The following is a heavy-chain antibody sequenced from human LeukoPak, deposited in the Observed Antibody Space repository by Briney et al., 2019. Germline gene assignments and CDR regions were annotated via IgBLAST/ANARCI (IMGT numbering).Heavy chain of an antibody. V-gene: IGHV3-7*01. CDR1: GFTFTSYW. CDR3: ARMYCSATSCYTDAFDI. J-gene: IGHJ3*02. D-gene: IGHD2-2*02. CDR2: IKQEGSEK. Sequence: PGGSLRLSCAASGFTFTSYWMSWVRQAPGKGLEWVANIKQEGSEKYYVGSVKGRFTISRDNAKNSVYLQMNSLRAEDTAVYYCARMYCSATSCYTDAFDIWGPGTMVTVSS.